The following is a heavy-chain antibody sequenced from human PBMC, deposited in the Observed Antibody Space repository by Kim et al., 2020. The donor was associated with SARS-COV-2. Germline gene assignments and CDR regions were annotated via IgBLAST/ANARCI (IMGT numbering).Heavy chain of an antibody. J-gene: IGHJ4*02. D-gene: IGHD6-19*01. V-gene: IGHV3-11*01. Sequence: SITYAESVKGRFTISRDNDKNSLDLQMNSLRAEDTAVYYCAASQWLAYWGQGALVTVSS. CDR2: SI. CDR3: AASQWLAY.